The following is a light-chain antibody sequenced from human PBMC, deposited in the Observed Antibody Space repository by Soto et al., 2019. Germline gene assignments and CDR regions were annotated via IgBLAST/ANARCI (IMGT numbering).Light chain of an antibody. J-gene: IGLJ2*01. V-gene: IGLV2-8*01. CDR1: SSDVGGYNY. CDR3: SSYAGSDKSVV. Sequence: QSALTQPPSASGSPGQSVTISCTGTSSDVGGYNYVSWYQQDPGKAPKLMIYEVNKRPSGVPDRFSGSKSGNTASLTVSGLQAEDEADYYCSSYAGSDKSVVFGGGTKVTAL. CDR2: EVN.